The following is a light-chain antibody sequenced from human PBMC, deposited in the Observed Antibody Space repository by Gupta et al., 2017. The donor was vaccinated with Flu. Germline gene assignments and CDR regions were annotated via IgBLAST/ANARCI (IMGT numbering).Light chain of an antibody. CDR2: KAC. Sequence: WYQQKVAKAGKLVIYKACTLENGVTSRFSGSGSGTEFTVTISSLQPDDFATYYFQQYNRFFGPGT. V-gene: IGKV1-5*03. CDR3: QQYNRF. J-gene: IGKJ3*01.